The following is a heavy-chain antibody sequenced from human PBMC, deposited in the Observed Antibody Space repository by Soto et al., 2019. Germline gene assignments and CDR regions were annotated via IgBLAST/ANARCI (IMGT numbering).Heavy chain of an antibody. D-gene: IGHD3-22*01. J-gene: IGHJ4*02. CDR3: ARGRSGFYDY. Sequence: RGESLKISCTGSGYSFANYCIAWVRQMPGKGLEWMGIFYSGDSDTRYSPSFQGQVVISGDKSINTAYLQWTSLKASDTAMYYCARGRSGFYDYWGQGTLVTVSS. CDR2: FYSGDSDT. CDR1: GYSFANYC. V-gene: IGHV5-51*01.